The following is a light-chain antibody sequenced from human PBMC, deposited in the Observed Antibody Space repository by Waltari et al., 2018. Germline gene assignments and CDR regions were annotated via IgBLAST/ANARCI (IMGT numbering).Light chain of an antibody. J-gene: IGKJ4*01. Sequence: DIEMTQSPDSLAASLGERAPINCKSSQSVLYSSNNKNYLAWYQHKPGQPPKLLIYWASTRESGVPERFSGSGSGTDFTLTISSLQAEDVAVYYCQQYYIAPHTFGGGTKVEVK. V-gene: IGKV4-1*01. CDR2: WAS. CDR3: QQYYIAPHT. CDR1: QSVLYSSNNKNY.